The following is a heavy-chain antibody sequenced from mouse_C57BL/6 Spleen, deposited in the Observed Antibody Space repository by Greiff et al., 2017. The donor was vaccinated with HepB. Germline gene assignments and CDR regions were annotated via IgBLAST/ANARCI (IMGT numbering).Heavy chain of an antibody. Sequence: EVQLQQSGPVLVKPGASVKMSCKASGYTFTDYYMNWVKQSHGKSLEWIGVINPYNGGTSYNQKFKVKATLTVDKSSSTAYMELNSLTSEDSAVYYCAREGRLPHYFDYWGQGTTLTVSS. V-gene: IGHV1-19*01. CDR2: INPYNGGT. D-gene: IGHD5-5*01. J-gene: IGHJ2*01. CDR1: GYTFTDYY. CDR3: AREGRLPHYFDY.